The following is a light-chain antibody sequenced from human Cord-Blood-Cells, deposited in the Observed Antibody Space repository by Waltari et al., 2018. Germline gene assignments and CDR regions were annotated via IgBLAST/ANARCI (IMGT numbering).Light chain of an antibody. V-gene: IGKV3-20*01. CDR1: QSVSGSY. CDR3: QQYGSSLYT. J-gene: IGKJ2*01. CDR2: GAS. Sequence: IVLTQFPGTLSLSPGERATLSCRASQSVSGSYLAWYQQKPGQAPRLLIYGASSRATGIPDRFSGSGSGTDFTLTISRLEPEDFAVYYCQQYGSSLYTFGQGTKLEIK.